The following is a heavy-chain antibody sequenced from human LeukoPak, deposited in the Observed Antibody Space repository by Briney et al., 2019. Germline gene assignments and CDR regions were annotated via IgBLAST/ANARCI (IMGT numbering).Heavy chain of an antibody. CDR2: ISGSGGST. V-gene: IGHV3-23*01. Sequence: GGSLRLSCAASGFTFSNYAITWVRQAPGKGLEWVSGISGSGGSTYYADSVKGRFTISRDNSKNTLYLQMNSLRAEDTAVYYCAKRFLEPFDYWGQGTLVTVSS. J-gene: IGHJ4*02. CDR1: GFTFSNYA. CDR3: AKRFLEPFDY. D-gene: IGHD3-3*01.